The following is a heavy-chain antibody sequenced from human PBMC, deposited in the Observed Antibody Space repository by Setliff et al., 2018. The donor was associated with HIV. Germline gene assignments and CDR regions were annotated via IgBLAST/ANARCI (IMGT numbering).Heavy chain of an antibody. J-gene: IGHJ4*02. CDR2: IDWDADK. Sequence: SRPTLVNPTQTLTLTCTFSGFSLSTSGMRVSWIRQPPGKALEWLARIDWDADKFYTTSLKTRLTISKDTSKNQVVLTMTNMDPVDTATYYCAREIAAPQGFDYWGQGTLVTVSS. D-gene: IGHD6-25*01. CDR1: GFSLSTSGMR. CDR3: AREIAAPQGFDY. V-gene: IGHV2-70*04.